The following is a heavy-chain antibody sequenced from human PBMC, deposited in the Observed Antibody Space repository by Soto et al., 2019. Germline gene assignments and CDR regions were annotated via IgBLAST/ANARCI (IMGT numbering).Heavy chain of an antibody. CDR1: GFTFSSYG. D-gene: IGHD3-16*01. CDR3: ARVSNFGGVVIDYYSGIDV. J-gene: IGHJ6*02. Sequence: LRLYCGASGFTFSSYGMHWVRQAPGKGLEWVAVIGYDGSNKYYADSVKGRFTISRDNSKNTLYLQMNSLRAEDTAVYYCARVSNFGGVVIDYYSGIDVWGQWTTVTVSS. CDR2: IGYDGSNK. V-gene: IGHV3-33*01.